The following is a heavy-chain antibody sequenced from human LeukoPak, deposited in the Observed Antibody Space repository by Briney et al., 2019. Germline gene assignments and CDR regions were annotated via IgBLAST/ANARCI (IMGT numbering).Heavy chain of an antibody. CDR2: IIPIFGTA. Sequence: SVKVSCKASGSTFSSYAISWVRQAPGQGLEWMGGIIPIFGTANYAQKFQGRVTITADESTSTAYMELSSLRSEDTAVYYCASSRLRYCSSTSCYYYYYMDVWGKGTTVAVSS. CDR3: ASSRLRYCSSTSCYYYYYMDV. D-gene: IGHD2-2*01. J-gene: IGHJ6*03. CDR1: GSTFSSYA. V-gene: IGHV1-69*13.